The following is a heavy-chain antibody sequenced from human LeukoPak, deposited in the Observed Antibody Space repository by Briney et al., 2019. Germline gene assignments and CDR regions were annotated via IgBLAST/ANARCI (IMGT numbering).Heavy chain of an antibody. CDR2: FDPEDGET. Sequence: ASVKVSCKVSGYTLTELSMHWVRQAPGKGLEWMGGFDPEDGETIYAQKFQGRVTMTEDTSTDTAYMELSSLRSEDTAVYYCATGGCSSTSCYNWFDPWGQGTLVTVSS. J-gene: IGHJ5*02. V-gene: IGHV1-24*01. CDR1: GYTLTELS. CDR3: ATGGCSSTSCYNWFDP. D-gene: IGHD2-2*01.